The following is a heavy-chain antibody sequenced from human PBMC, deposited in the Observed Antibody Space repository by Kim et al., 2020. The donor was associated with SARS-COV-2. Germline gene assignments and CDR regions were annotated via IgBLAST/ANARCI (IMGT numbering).Heavy chain of an antibody. J-gene: IGHJ6*02. Sequence: SVKVSCKASGGTFSSYAISWVRQAPGQGLEWMGGIIPIFGTANYAQKFQGRVTITADESTSTAYMELSSLRSEDTAVYYCARVGNGYCSSTSCYTADYYYYGMDVWGQGTTVTVSS. CDR2: IIPIFGTA. D-gene: IGHD2-2*02. CDR1: GGTFSSYA. V-gene: IGHV1-69*13. CDR3: ARVGNGYCSSTSCYTADYYYYGMDV.